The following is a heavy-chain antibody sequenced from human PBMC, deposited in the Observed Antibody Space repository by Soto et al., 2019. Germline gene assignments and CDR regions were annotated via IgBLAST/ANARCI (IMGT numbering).Heavy chain of an antibody. CDR1: GFTFGGSP. V-gene: IGHV3-73*01. D-gene: IGHD2-2*01. J-gene: IGHJ1*01. CDR3: VLVRCRRTGCYSLDL. Sequence: EAQLVQSGGGLVQPGGSLQLSCAASGFTFGGSPVHWVRQASGKGLEWVGRIRSDSASSAIAYAASVRGRFTLSRDESKNTAQLQVISPEVENTALYYTVLVRCRRTGCYSLDLWGQGTLVTVSS. CDR2: IRSDSASSAI.